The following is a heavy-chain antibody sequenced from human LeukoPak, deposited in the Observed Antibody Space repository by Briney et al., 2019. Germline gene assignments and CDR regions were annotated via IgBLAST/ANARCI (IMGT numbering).Heavy chain of an antibody. CDR3: ARDYAVAGTPLYAFDY. D-gene: IGHD6-19*01. Sequence: GGSLRLSCAASGFTFSIYSMNWVRQAPGKGLEWVSYISSSSSTIYYADSVKGRFTISRDNAKNSLYLQMNSLRAEDTAVYYCARDYAVAGTPLYAFDYWGQGTLVTVSS. CDR1: GFTFSIYS. V-gene: IGHV3-48*01. J-gene: IGHJ4*02. CDR2: ISSSSSTI.